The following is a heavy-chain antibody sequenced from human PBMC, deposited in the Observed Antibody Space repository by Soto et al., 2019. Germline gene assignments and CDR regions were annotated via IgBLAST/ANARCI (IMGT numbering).Heavy chain of an antibody. V-gene: IGHV1-69*04. CDR1: GGTFSSYT. CDR3: ARDGSGWYSRYFQH. J-gene: IGHJ1*01. D-gene: IGHD6-19*01. Sequence: SVKVSCKASGGTFSSYTISWVRQAPGQRLEWMGRIIPILGIANYAQKFQGRVTITRDTSTSTAYMELSSLRSEDTAVYYCARDGSGWYSRYFQHWGQRTLVTVSS. CDR2: IIPILGIA.